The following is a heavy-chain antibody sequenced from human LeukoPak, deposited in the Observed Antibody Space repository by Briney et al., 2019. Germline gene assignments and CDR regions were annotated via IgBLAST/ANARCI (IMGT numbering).Heavy chain of an antibody. V-gene: IGHV4-39*01. J-gene: IGHJ4*02. Sequence: SETLSLTCTVSGGSISSANYYWRWIRQPPGKGLEWIGTMDYSGRSYYNASLQSRVTISIDTSKSHFSLKVSSVTAADTAVYYCARQLGVSYGFVDFWGQGILVTASS. D-gene: IGHD3-16*02. CDR3: ARQLGVSYGFVDF. CDR2: MDYSGRS. CDR1: GGSISSANYY.